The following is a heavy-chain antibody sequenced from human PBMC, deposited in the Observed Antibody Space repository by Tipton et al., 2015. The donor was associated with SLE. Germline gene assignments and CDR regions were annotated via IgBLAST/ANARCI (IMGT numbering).Heavy chain of an antibody. V-gene: IGHV4-34*01. CDR2: VNHSGGT. D-gene: IGHD2-2*01. J-gene: IGHJ3*02. CDR3: ARDLGPSCTNTSCSGAFDI. Sequence: LRLSCGVYGGSFSGYYWGWLRPSPGKGLEWIAEVNHSGGTSYNPSLKSRVTISLDTSKSHFSLWLSSVTVADTAVYYCARDLGPSCTNTSCSGAFDIWGQGTMVVVSS. CDR1: GGSFSGYY.